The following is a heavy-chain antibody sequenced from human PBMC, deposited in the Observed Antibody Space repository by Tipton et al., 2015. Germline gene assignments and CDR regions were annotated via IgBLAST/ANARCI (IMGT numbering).Heavy chain of an antibody. J-gene: IGHJ4*02. CDR2: IYHSGNT. CDR1: GGSISSINW. V-gene: IGHV4-4*02. D-gene: IGHD5-18*01. Sequence: GLVKPSGTPSLTCAVSGGSISSINWWTWVRQPPGKGLEWIGEIYHSGNTNYNPSLKSRVTMSVDTSENQLSLKLNSVTAADTAVYYCATLDTSMVFDYWGQGTLVTVSS. CDR3: ATLDTSMVFDY.